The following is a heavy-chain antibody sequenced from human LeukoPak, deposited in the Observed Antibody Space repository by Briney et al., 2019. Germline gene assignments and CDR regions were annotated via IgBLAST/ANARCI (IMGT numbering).Heavy chain of an antibody. CDR1: GYTFTGYY. CDR2: ISTYNGNT. CDR3: ARDLLGATSPFDY. Sequence: ASVKVSCKASGYTFTGYYMHWVRQAPGQGLEWMGWISTYNGNTNYAQKLQGRVTMTTDTSTSTAYMELRSLRSDDTALYYCARDLLGATSPFDYWGQGTLVTVSS. D-gene: IGHD1-26*01. J-gene: IGHJ4*02. V-gene: IGHV1-18*04.